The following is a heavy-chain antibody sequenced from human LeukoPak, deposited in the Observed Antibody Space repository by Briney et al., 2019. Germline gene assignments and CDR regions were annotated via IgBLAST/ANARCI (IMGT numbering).Heavy chain of an antibody. Sequence: ASVKVSCKASGYTFTDYYMHWVRRAPGQGLEWMGWISAYNGNTNYAQKLQGRVTMTTDTSTSTAYMELRSLRSDDTAVYYCARDRSSPLRYFGWSPSDYWGQGTLVTVSS. CDR2: ISAYNGNT. V-gene: IGHV1-18*04. J-gene: IGHJ4*02. D-gene: IGHD3-9*01. CDR1: GYTFTDYY. CDR3: ARDRSSPLRYFGWSPSDY.